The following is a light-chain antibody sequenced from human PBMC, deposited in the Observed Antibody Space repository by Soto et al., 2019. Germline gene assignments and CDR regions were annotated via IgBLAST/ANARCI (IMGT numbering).Light chain of an antibody. V-gene: IGLV1-44*01. Sequence: QSVLTQPPSASGTPGQRVTISCSGSSSNIGGYTVNWYQQLPGTAPKLLIYSTNQRPSGVPDRFSGSKSGTSASLAISGLQSDDEAECYCAAWDDSGKGPVFGGETKLTV. CDR1: SSNIGGYT. J-gene: IGLJ3*02. CDR2: STN. CDR3: AAWDDSGKGPV.